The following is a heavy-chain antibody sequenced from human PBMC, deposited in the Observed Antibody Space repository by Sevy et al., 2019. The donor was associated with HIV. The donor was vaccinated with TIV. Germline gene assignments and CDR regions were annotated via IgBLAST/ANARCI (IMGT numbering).Heavy chain of an antibody. Sequence: ALVKVSCKTSGYTFAAYYIHWVRQAPGQGLEWLGWIYPNGGDTTYAQKFQGRVTVTMSTSINTVYMELTRLRSDDTAVYYCARGKREEWLLYLDNWGPGTLVTVSS. V-gene: IGHV1-2*02. J-gene: IGHJ4*02. CDR2: IYPNGGDT. CDR3: ARGKREEWLLYLDN. D-gene: IGHD3-3*01. CDR1: GYTFAAYY.